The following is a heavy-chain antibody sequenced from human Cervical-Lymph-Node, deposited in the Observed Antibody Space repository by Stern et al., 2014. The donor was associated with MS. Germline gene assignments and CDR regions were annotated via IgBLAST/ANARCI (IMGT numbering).Heavy chain of an antibody. CDR1: GFTVSSHY. V-gene: IGHV3-53*04. Sequence: EVQLVESGGGLVQPGGSLRLSCAASGFTVSSHYMNWVRQAPGKGLEWVSIIYSGGNRYYADSVKGRFTISRDKSKNTLYLQMNSLRAEDTAVYYCARPQPGELALWGQGPLVTVSP. CDR3: ARPQPGELAL. J-gene: IGHJ4*02. D-gene: IGHD1-14*01. CDR2: IYSGGNR.